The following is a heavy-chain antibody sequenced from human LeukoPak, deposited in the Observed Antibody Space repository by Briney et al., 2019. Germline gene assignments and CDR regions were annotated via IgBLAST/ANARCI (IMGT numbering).Heavy chain of an antibody. CDR3: AANRIAAAGLY. Sequence: ASVKVSCKASGYTFTSYFMHWVRQAPGQELEWMGIIKPSGGNTSSAEKFQGRVTMTRDTSTSTVYMELSSLRSDDTAVHYCAANRIAAAGLYWGQGTLVTVSS. V-gene: IGHV1-46*01. D-gene: IGHD6-13*01. CDR2: IKPSGGNT. J-gene: IGHJ4*02. CDR1: GYTFTSYF.